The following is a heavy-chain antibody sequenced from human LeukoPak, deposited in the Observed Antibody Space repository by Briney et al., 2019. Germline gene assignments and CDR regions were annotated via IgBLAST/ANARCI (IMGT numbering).Heavy chain of an antibody. CDR3: ARAPYDFWSGYSLTRYYNWFDP. D-gene: IGHD3-3*01. J-gene: IGHJ5*02. CDR2: VDHTGST. Sequence: SETLSLTCSVSDDSITMYYWTWIRQPPGKGLEWIGYVDHTGSTNFNPSLNGRVSISRDTTKNLFSLRLRSVTAADTAVYYCARAPYDFWSGYSLTRYYNWFDPWGQGTLVTVSS. CDR1: DDSITMYY. V-gene: IGHV4-59*12.